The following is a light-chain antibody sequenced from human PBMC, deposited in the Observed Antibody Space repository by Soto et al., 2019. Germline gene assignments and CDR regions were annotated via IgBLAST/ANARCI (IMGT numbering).Light chain of an antibody. V-gene: IGKV3-15*01. CDR1: QSVSSN. Sequence: EIVMTQSPATLSVSPGERATLSCRASQSVSSNVAWYQQKPGQAPRLLIHDASTRATGISVRFSGSGSGTEFTLTISSLQSEDFALYYCQQYNNWLWTFGQGTKVEIK. CDR2: DAS. CDR3: QQYNNWLWT. J-gene: IGKJ1*01.